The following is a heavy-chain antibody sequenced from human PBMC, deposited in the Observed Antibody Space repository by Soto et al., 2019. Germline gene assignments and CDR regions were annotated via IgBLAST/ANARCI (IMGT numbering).Heavy chain of an antibody. CDR1: GFTFRSYA. CDR3: AKDPDIVTRFQLWMYYFDY. Sequence: QVQLVESGGGVVQPGRSLRLSCAASGFTFRSYAMHWVRQAPGKGLEWVAAISFDGSNKYYADSVKGRFTISRDNSENTMYLQMNGLRHEDTAVYYCAKDPDIVTRFQLWMYYFDYWGQGTLVTVSS. J-gene: IGHJ4*02. CDR2: ISFDGSNK. D-gene: IGHD2-2*01. V-gene: IGHV3-30*18.